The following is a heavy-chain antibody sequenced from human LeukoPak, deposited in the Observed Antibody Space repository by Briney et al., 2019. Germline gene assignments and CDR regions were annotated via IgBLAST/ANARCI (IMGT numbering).Heavy chain of an antibody. V-gene: IGHV1-2*02. Sequence: GASVKVSCKASGYTFTSYGISWVRQAPGQGLEWMGWINPNSGGTNYAQKFQGRVTMTRDTSISTAYMELSRLRSDDTAVYYCARGAHYDFWSGYSFYYYYMDVWGKGTTVTVSS. D-gene: IGHD3-3*01. CDR1: GYTFTSYG. J-gene: IGHJ6*03. CDR3: ARGAHYDFWSGYSFYYYYMDV. CDR2: INPNSGGT.